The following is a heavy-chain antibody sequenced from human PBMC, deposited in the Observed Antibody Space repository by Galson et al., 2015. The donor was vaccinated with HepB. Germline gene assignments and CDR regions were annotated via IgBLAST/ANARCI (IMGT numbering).Heavy chain of an antibody. CDR3: ARECFAGNVGDAFDI. V-gene: IGHV3-23*01. CDR2: MSGSGHRI. J-gene: IGHJ3*02. D-gene: IGHD3-16*01. CDR1: GFSFNGYA. Sequence: SLRLSCAASGFSFNGYAMSWVRQAPGKGLEWISVMSGSGHRIAYSDSVKGRFTVSRDNSKNTVYLQMNSLRADDTALYYCARECFAGNVGDAFDIWGLGRRVTVSS.